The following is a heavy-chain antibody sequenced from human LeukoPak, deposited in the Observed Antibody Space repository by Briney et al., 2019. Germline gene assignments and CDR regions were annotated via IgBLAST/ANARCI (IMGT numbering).Heavy chain of an antibody. D-gene: IGHD6-13*01. J-gene: IGHJ2*01. CDR3: ARVSSSWYQDWYFDR. CDR1: GVSISSHD. CDR2: IYISGSP. Sequence: AETLSLTCTVSGVSISSHDWTWLRQPAGKGLEWIGRIYISGSPNYNPSLKSRVTMSVDTSKNQSSLKLTSVPAADTAVYYCARVSSSWYQDWYFDRWGRGTLVTVSS. V-gene: IGHV4-4*07.